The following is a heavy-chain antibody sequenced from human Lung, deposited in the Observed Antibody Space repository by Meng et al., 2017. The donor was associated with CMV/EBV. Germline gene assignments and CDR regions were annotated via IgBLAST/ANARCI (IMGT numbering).Heavy chain of an antibody. CDR3: AKDLRGFNTGSNPGGYGMDV. CDR2: IWYDGSDK. V-gene: IGHV3-33*06. D-gene: IGHD1-1*01. Sequence: SLRLSCVASGFSFSNYGLNWVRQAPGKGLEWVAVIWYDGSDKYYIDSVKGRFTISRDNSKNTLHLQMNNLRAEDTAVYYCAKDLRGFNTGSNPGGYGMDVWGQGXTVTVSS. J-gene: IGHJ6*02. CDR1: GFSFSNYG.